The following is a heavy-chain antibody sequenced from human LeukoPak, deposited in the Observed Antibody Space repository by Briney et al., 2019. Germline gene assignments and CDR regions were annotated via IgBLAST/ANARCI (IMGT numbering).Heavy chain of an antibody. CDR1: GFTFDDYA. V-gene: IGHV3-9*01. CDR2: INWNSDSI. Sequence: GRSLRLSCAVSGFTFDDYAMHWVRQVPGKGLEWVSGINWNSDSIGYADSVKGRFTTSRDNAKNSLYLQMNSLRAEDTALYYCAREKPFYDSSGYYYPIAFDYWGQGTLVTVSS. CDR3: AREKPFYDSSGYYYPIAFDY. D-gene: IGHD3-22*01. J-gene: IGHJ4*02.